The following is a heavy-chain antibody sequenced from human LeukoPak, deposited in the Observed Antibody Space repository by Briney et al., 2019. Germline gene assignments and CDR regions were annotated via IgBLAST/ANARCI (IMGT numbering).Heavy chain of an antibody. CDR3: AKDGDSSGYYYENYFDY. D-gene: IGHD3-22*01. CDR1: GFTFSSYG. CDR2: IRYDGSNK. V-gene: IGHV3-30*02. Sequence: PGGSLRLSCAASGFTFSSYGMHWVRQARGKALEWVALIRYDGSNKYYADSVKGRFTISRDNSKNTLYLQMNSLRAEDTAVYYCAKDGDSSGYYYENYFDYWGQGTLVTVSS. J-gene: IGHJ4*02.